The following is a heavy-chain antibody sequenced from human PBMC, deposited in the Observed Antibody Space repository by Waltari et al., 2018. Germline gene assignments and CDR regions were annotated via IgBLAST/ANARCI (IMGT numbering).Heavy chain of an antibody. CDR1: GGTFSSYA. CDR3: ARDPGYSSGWTDYYYYGMDV. CDR2: IIPIFGTA. V-gene: IGHV1-69*13. Sequence: QVQLVQSGAEVKKPGSSVKVSCKASGGTFSSYAISWVRQAPGQGLEWMGGIIPIFGTANYAQKFQGRVTITADESTSTAYMELSSLRSEDTAVYYCARDPGYSSGWTDYYYYGMDVWGQGTTVTVSS. D-gene: IGHD6-19*01. J-gene: IGHJ6*02.